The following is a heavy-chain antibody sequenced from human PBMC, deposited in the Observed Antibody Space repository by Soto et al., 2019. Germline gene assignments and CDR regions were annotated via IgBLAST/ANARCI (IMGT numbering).Heavy chain of an antibody. CDR1: GGSFSGYY. Sequence: SETLSLTCAVYGGSFSGYYWSWIRQPPGKGLEWIGEINYSGSTNYNPSLKSRVTISVDTSKNQFSLKLSSVTAADTAVYYCASIAAPSLDWFDPWGQGTLVTVSS. CDR3: ASIAAPSLDWFDP. D-gene: IGHD6-13*01. V-gene: IGHV4-34*01. CDR2: INYSGST. J-gene: IGHJ5*02.